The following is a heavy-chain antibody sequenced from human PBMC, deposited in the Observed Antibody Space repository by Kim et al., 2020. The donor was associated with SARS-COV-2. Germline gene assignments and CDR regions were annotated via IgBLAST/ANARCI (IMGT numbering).Heavy chain of an antibody. J-gene: IGHJ4*02. D-gene: IGHD3-9*01. CDR3: ARVRYFDWLSLGPFDY. Sequence: SGKGRVTISRDNDKTSLYLQMNSLRAEDPAVYYCARVRYFDWLSLGPFDYWGQGTLVTVSS. V-gene: IGHV3-11*05.